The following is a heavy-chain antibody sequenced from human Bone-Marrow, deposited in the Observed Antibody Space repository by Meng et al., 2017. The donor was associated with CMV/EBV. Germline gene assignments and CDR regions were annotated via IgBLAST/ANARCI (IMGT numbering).Heavy chain of an antibody. CDR1: GFTFRNNW. CDR3: VREMWSNDV. Sequence: GESLKISCVPSGFTFRNNWMHWVRQAPGKGLVWVSRINGDGSIREYADSVQGRLTIPRDNAKDTLYLQMNSLRAEDTAVYYCVREMWSNDVWGRGRMVTVSS. CDR2: INGDGSIR. D-gene: IGHD3-3*01. J-gene: IGHJ3*01. V-gene: IGHV3-74*03.